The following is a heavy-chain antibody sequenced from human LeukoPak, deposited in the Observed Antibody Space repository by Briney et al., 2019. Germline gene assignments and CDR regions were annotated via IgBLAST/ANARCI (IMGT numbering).Heavy chain of an antibody. CDR1: GFTFRSDW. D-gene: IGHD5-18*01. J-gene: IGHJ4*02. CDR2: INPDGSAT. V-gene: IGHV3-7*03. CDR3: ARAWIELWSHDY. Sequence: GGSLRLSCAASGFTFRSDWMSWVRQSPEKGLEWAANINPDGSATYYVDSVKGRFIISRDNAKSSLYLQMNSLRAEDTAVYYCARAWIELWSHDYWGQGTLVTVSS.